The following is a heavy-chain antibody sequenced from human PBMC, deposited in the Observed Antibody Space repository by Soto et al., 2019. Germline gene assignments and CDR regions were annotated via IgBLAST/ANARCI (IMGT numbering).Heavy chain of an antibody. CDR2: INPNSGGT. CDR3: ARGSAIENIVVVVAATHLLGYYFDY. CDR1: GYTFTGYY. Sequence: ASVKVSCKASGYTFTGYYMHWVRQAPGQGLEWMGWINPNSGGTNYAQKFQGWVTMTRDTSISTAYMELSRLRSDDTAVYYCARGSAIENIVVVVAATHLLGYYFDYWGQGTLVTVSS. J-gene: IGHJ4*02. V-gene: IGHV1-2*04. D-gene: IGHD2-15*01.